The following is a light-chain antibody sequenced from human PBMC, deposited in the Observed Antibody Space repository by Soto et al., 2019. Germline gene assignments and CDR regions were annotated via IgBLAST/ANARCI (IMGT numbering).Light chain of an antibody. CDR2: GAS. V-gene: IGKV3-15*01. CDR1: QSVSSN. CDR3: QQYNNWPLT. Sequence: EIVMTQSPATLSVSPGERATLSCRASQSVSSNLAWYQQKPGQAPRLLIYGASTRATGIPARFSGIGFGTEFTLTISSLQSEDFAIYYCQQYNNWPLTFGGGTKVEIK. J-gene: IGKJ4*01.